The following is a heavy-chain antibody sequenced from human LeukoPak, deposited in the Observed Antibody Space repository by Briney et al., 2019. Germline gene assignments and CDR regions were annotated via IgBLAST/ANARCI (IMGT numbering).Heavy chain of an antibody. CDR3: ARVEYYYDSSGYFPPDY. D-gene: IGHD3-22*01. CDR1: GYTCTSYG. Sequence: GASVKVSCKASGYTCTSYGISWVRQAPGQGLEWMGWISAYNGNTNYAQKLQGRVTMTTDTSTSTAYMELRSLRSDDTAVYYCARVEYYYDSSGYFPPDYWGQGTLVTVSS. CDR2: ISAYNGNT. J-gene: IGHJ4*02. V-gene: IGHV1-18*01.